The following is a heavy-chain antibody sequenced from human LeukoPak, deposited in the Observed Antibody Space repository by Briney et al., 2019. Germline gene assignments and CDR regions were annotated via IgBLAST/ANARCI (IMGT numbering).Heavy chain of an antibody. D-gene: IGHD3-22*01. CDR2: IYNSGTT. CDR1: GYSLSSAYF. Sequence: SETLSLTCAVSGYSLSSAYFWGWIPHPPGKGLEWIGSIYNSGTTDYNPSLKSRVTISVDTSKNHFSLRLSSVTAADTAVYYCARGYDSSVYYYPDWFDPWGQGTLVTVSS. V-gene: IGHV4-38-2*01. CDR3: ARGYDSSVYYYPDWFDP. J-gene: IGHJ5*02.